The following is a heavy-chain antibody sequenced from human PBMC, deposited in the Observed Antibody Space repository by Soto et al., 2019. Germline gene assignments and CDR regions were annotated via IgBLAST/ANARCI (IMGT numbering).Heavy chain of an antibody. Sequence: GGSLRLSCAASGFTFSSYGMHWVRQAPGKGLEWVAVISYDGSNKYYADSVKGRFTISRDSSKNTLYLQMDSLRAEDTAVYYCARLCYDILTGYKTQNGYWGQGTLVTVSA. J-gene: IGHJ4*02. D-gene: IGHD3-9*01. CDR2: ISYDGSNK. CDR1: GFTFSSYG. CDR3: ARLCYDILTGYKTQNGY. V-gene: IGHV3-30*03.